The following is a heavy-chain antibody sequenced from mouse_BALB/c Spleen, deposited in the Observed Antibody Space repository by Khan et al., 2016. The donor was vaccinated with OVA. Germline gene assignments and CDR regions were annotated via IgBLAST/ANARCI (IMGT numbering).Heavy chain of an antibody. CDR3: ARQPYYNYNIMDY. V-gene: IGHV2-6-1*01. CDR1: GFSLTNYG. J-gene: IGHJ4*01. D-gene: IGHD2-12*01. CDR2: IWSDGST. Sequence: QVQLKESGPGLVAPSQSLSITCTISGFSLTNYGVHWVRQPPGKGLEWLVVIWSDGSTTYNSALKSRLTISKDNSKSQVFLKMNSLQSEDTAVYFCARQPYYNYNIMDYWGQGTSVTVSS.